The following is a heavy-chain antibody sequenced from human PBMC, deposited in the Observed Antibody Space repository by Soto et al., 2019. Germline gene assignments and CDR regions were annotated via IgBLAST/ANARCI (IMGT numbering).Heavy chain of an antibody. V-gene: IGHV1-69*01. J-gene: IGHJ6*02. D-gene: IGHD4-4*01. Sequence: QVQLVQSGAEVKKPGSSVRVSCKASGGTLRSHAINWVRQAPGQGVEWMGGSIPIFVSPYYAQKFQGRVTITADESSITAYLGLSSLRSEDTAVYYCAGTVEIPYYHGMDVWGQGTTVTVSS. CDR2: SIPIFVSP. CDR1: GGTLRSHA. CDR3: AGTVEIPYYHGMDV.